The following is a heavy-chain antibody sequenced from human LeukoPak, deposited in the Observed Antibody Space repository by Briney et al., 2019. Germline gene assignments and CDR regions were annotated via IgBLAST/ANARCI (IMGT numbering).Heavy chain of an antibody. CDR3: ARSSPHCSSTSCPFDY. Sequence: NTGESLKISCKGSGYSFTSYWIGRVRQMPGKGLEWMGIIYPGDSDTRYSPSFQGQVTISADKSISTAYLQWSSLKASDTAMYYCARSSPHCSSTSCPFDYWGQGTLVTVSS. CDR1: GYSFTSYW. D-gene: IGHD2-2*01. CDR2: IYPGDSDT. J-gene: IGHJ4*02. V-gene: IGHV5-51*01.